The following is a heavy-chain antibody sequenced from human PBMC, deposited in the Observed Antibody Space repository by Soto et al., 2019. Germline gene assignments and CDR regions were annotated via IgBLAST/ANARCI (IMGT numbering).Heavy chain of an antibody. J-gene: IGHJ4*02. CDR1: GGTFSSYA. D-gene: IGHD6-13*01. CDR3: ARAGRSSSWYYFDY. CDR2: IIPIFGTA. Sequence: WASVKVSCKASGGTFSSYAISWVRQAPGQGLEWMGGIIPIFGTANYAQKFQDRVTITADKSTSTAYMELSSLRSEDTAVYYCARAGRSSSWYYFDYWGQGTLVTVSS. V-gene: IGHV1-69*06.